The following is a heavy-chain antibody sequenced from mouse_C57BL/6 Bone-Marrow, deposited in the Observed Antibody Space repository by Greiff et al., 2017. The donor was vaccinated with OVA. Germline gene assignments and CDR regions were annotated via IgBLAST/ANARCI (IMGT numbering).Heavy chain of an antibody. D-gene: IGHD4-1*01. Sequence: EVQLVESGGDLVKPGGSLKLSCAASGFTFSSYGMSWVRQTPDKRLEWVATISSGGSYTYYPDSVKGRFTISRDNAKNTLYLQMSSLKSEDTAMYYCAGAGTHYAMDYWGQGTSVTVSS. J-gene: IGHJ4*01. CDR3: AGAGTHYAMDY. CDR1: GFTFSSYG. CDR2: ISSGGSYT. V-gene: IGHV5-6*01.